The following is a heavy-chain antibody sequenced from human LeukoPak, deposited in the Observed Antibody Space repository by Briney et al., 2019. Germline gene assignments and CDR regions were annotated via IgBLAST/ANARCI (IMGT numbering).Heavy chain of an antibody. D-gene: IGHD6-19*01. V-gene: IGHV3-30*03. CDR3: ARLESSGWYPGAFDI. J-gene: IGHJ3*02. Sequence: GGSLRPSCAASGFTFSSYEMNWVRQAPGKGLEWVAVISYDGSNKYYADSVKGRFTISRDNSKNTLYLQMNSLRAEDTAVYYCARLESSGWYPGAFDIWGQGTMVTVSS. CDR1: GFTFSSYE. CDR2: ISYDGSNK.